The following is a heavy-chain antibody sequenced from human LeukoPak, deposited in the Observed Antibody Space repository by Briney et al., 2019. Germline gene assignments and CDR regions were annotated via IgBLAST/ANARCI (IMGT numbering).Heavy chain of an antibody. Sequence: PGGSLRLSCAASGFTFSSYAMSWVRQAPGKGLEWVAFIRYDGTNKWYADSVKGRFTISRDNSKNMLYLQMNSLRAEDTAVYHCAKDRDYGDYPSAYYYMDVWGKGATVTVSS. D-gene: IGHD4-17*01. J-gene: IGHJ6*03. CDR1: GFTFSSYA. V-gene: IGHV3-30*02. CDR2: IRYDGTNK. CDR3: AKDRDYGDYPSAYYYMDV.